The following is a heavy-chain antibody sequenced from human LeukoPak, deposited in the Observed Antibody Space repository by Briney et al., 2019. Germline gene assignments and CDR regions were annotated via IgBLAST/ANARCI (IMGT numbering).Heavy chain of an antibody. CDR2: ISYDGSNK. J-gene: IGHJ5*02. V-gene: IGHV3-30*18. CDR1: GFTFSSYW. Sequence: GGSLRLSCAASGFTFSSYWMSWVRQAPGKGLEWVAVISYDGSNKYYADSVKGRFTISRDNSKNTLYLQMNSLRAEDTAVYYCAKEIETTVTMNGWFDPWGQGTLVTVSS. D-gene: IGHD4-17*01. CDR3: AKEIETTVTMNGWFDP.